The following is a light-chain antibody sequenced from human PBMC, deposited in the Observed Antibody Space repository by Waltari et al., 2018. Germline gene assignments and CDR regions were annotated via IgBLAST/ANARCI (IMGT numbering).Light chain of an antibody. CDR3: CSYAGNFIWV. V-gene: IGLV2-11*01. Sequence: QSALTQPRSVSASPGQSVPISCTGTSRDIGNYHHVSWYQQHPGKAPKLRIYDVSKRPSGVPDRFSGSKSGNTASLTISGLQAGDEADYSCCSYAGNFIWVFGGGTKVTVL. J-gene: IGLJ3*02. CDR1: SRDIGNYHH. CDR2: DVS.